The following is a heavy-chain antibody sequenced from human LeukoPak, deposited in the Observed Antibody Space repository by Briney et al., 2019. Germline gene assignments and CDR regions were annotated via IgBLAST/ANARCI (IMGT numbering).Heavy chain of an antibody. CDR1: GHTFTSYY. J-gene: IGHJ5*02. CDR2: INPSVGST. Sequence: ASVKVSCKASGHTFTSYYMHWVRQAPGQGLEWMGIINPSVGSTSCAQKFQGRVTMTRDMSPSTVYMELSSLRSEDTAVYYCARGSTIGTTDRNWFAPWGQGTLVTVSS. V-gene: IGHV1-46*01. CDR3: ARGSTIGTTDRNWFAP. D-gene: IGHD4/OR15-4a*01.